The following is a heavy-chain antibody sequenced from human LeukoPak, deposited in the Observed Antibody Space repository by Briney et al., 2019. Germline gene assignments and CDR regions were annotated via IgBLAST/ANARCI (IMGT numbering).Heavy chain of an antibody. CDR3: AAKYSSGPALGVGYY. V-gene: IGHV1-69*04. Sequence: SVKVSCKASGGTCSSYAISWVRQAPGQGLEWMGRIIPILGIANYAQKFQGRVTITADKSTSTAYMELSSLRSEDTAVYYCAAKYSSGPALGVGYYWGQGTLVTVSS. CDR2: IIPILGIA. J-gene: IGHJ4*02. D-gene: IGHD6-19*01. CDR1: GGTCSSYA.